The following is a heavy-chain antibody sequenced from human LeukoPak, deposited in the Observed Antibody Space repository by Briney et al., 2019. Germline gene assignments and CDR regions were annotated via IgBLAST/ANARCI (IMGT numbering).Heavy chain of an antibody. J-gene: IGHJ5*02. CDR2: INPNSGGT. D-gene: IGHD6-13*01. V-gene: IGHV1-2*02. Sequence: ASMKVSCKASGYTFTGYYMHWVRQAPGQGLEWMGWINPNSGGTNYAQKFQGRVTMTRDTSISTAYMELSRLRSDDTAVYYCARDRAAGIAAAGGNNWFDPWGQGTLVTVSS. CDR3: ARDRAAGIAAAGGNNWFDP. CDR1: GYTFTGYY.